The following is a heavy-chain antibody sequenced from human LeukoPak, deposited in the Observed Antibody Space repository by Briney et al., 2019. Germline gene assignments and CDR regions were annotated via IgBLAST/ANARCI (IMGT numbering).Heavy chain of an antibody. J-gene: IGHJ3*02. CDR3: TKDPNGDYVGAFDM. Sequence: GGSLTLSCAASRLTFSNYAMTWVRQSPGKGLEWVSSITGSGGTNYADSVKGRFSISRDNSQNTVFLHTNSLRADDTAVYYSTKDPNGDYVGAFDMWGPGTMVTVSS. D-gene: IGHD4-17*01. CDR2: ITGSGGT. CDR1: RLTFSNYA. V-gene: IGHV3-23*01.